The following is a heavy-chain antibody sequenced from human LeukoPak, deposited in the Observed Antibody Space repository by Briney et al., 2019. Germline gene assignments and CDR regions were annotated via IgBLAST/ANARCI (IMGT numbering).Heavy chain of an antibody. CDR3: ARGIGQKSVDY. CDR1: GYTFNSYG. CDR2: INGYNGNT. Sequence: ASVKVSCKASGYTFNSYGVNWVRQAPGQGLECMGWINGYNGNTNYAQKVQGRVTMTTDTSTSTAYMELRSLRSDDTAVYYCARGIGQKSVDYWGQGTLVTVSS. V-gene: IGHV1-18*01. J-gene: IGHJ4*02. D-gene: IGHD2/OR15-2a*01.